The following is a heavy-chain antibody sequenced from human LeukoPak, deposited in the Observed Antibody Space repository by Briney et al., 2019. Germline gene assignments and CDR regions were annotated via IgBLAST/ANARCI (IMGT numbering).Heavy chain of an antibody. CDR1: GGSISRGTYY. CDR3: ARFQTSVAYFFDY. Sequence: SETLSLTCTVSGGSISRGTYYWGWIRQPPGKGPEWIGSIYYNGNTYYNPSLKSRVTISVDTSKNQFSLEVSSVTAAHTGVYFCARFQTSVAYFFDYWGQGTLVTVSS. J-gene: IGHJ4*02. V-gene: IGHV4-39*01. CDR2: IYYNGNT.